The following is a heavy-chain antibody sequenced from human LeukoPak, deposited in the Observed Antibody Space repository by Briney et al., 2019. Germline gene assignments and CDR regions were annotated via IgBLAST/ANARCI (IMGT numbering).Heavy chain of an antibody. CDR1: GGSMSSYF. J-gene: IGHJ4*02. CDR3: ARLYLPATRFDY. D-gene: IGHD5-24*01. Sequence: SETLSLTCLVSGGSMSSYFWSWIRQPAGKGLEWIGRLYSSGNNNYNPSLRSRVTMSADTSKNQFSLELTSVTAADTAVYYCARLYLPATRFDYWGQGTLVTVSS. CDR2: LYSSGNN. V-gene: IGHV4-4*07.